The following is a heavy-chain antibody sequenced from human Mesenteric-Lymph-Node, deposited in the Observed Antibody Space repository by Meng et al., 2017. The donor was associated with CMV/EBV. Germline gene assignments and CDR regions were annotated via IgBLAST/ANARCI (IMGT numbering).Heavy chain of an antibody. CDR2: ISYDGSNK. CDR3: ARQWATKQNWFDP. D-gene: IGHD1-26*01. V-gene: IGHV3-30-3*01. J-gene: IGHJ5*02. Sequence: GGSLRLSCAASGFTFSTYPMHWVRQAPGKGLEWVAVISYDGSNKYYADSVKGRFTISRDNSNNTLYLQMTSLRVEDTAVYYCARQWATKQNWFDPWGQGTLVTVSS. CDR1: GFTFSTYP.